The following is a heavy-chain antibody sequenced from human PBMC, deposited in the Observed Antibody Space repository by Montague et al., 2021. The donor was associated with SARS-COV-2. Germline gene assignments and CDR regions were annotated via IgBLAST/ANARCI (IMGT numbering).Heavy chain of an antibody. J-gene: IGHJ5*02. V-gene: IGHV4-59*01. CDR3: ARERGYQLLSGWFDP. CDR1: GGSISSYY. Sequence: SETLSLTCTVSGGSISSYYWSWIRQPPGKGLEWIGYIYYNGTTNYSPSLKGRVSISVDTSKNQFSLEMNSVTAADTAVHYCARERGYQLLSGWFDPWGQGTLVTVSS. CDR2: IYYNGTT. D-gene: IGHD2-2*01.